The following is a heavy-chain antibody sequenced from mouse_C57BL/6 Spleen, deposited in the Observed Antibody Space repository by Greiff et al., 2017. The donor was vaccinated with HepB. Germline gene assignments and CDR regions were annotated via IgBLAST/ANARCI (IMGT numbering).Heavy chain of an antibody. J-gene: IGHJ1*03. CDR3: ARTGTSWYFDV. D-gene: IGHD4-1*01. V-gene: IGHV1-80*01. Sequence: VKVVESGAELVKPGASVKISCKASGYAFSSYWMNWVKQRPGKGLEWIGQIYPGDGDTNYNGKFKGKATLTADKSSSTAYMQLSSLTSEDSAVYFCARTGTSWYFDVWGTGTTVTVSS. CDR2: IYPGDGDT. CDR1: GYAFSSYW.